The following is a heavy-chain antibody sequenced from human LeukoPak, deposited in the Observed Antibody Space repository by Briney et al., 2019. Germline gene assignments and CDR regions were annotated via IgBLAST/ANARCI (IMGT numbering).Heavy chain of an antibody. CDR1: GGSFSGYY. D-gene: IGHD6-13*01. V-gene: IGHV4-34*01. CDR3: ARSWRYSSSWYPGGY. Sequence: PSETLSLTCAVYGGSFSGYYWSWIRQPPGKGLEWIGEINHSGSTNYNPSLKSRVTISVDTSKNQFSLKLSSVTAADTAVYYCARSWRYSSSWYPGGYWGQGTLVTVSS. J-gene: IGHJ4*02. CDR2: INHSGST.